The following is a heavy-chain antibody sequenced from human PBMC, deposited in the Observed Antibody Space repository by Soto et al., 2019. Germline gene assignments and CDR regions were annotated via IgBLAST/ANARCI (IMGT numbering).Heavy chain of an antibody. J-gene: IGHJ4*02. Sequence: GASVKVACKASGYTFTSYYMHWVLQAPGQGLEWMGIINPSGGSTSYAQRFQGRVTMTRDTSTSTVYMELSSLRSEDTAVYYCARAHSPSRYDYGWGRIGLDYFDYWGQGILVTVSS. CDR3: ARAHSPSRYDYGWGRIGLDYFDY. CDR2: INPSGGST. D-gene: IGHD3-16*01. CDR1: GYTFTSYY. V-gene: IGHV1-46*01.